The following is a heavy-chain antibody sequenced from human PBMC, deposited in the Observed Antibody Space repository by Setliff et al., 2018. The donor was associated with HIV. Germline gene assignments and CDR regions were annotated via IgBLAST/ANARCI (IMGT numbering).Heavy chain of an antibody. Sequence: ASVKVSCKASEYTFTLYGIHWVRQAPGQRPEWVGWINADNGNTKFSQKFQGRLTITADTTASTAYMVLSSLTSEDTAVYYCARGGAREYQLLYNYFDPWGQGTLVTVSS. D-gene: IGHD2-2*01. V-gene: IGHV1-3*01. CDR2: INADNGNT. J-gene: IGHJ5*02. CDR3: ARGGAREYQLLYNYFDP. CDR1: EYTFTLYG.